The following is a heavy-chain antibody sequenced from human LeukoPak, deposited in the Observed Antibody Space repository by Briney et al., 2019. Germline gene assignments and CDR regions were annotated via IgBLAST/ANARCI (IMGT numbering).Heavy chain of an antibody. CDR1: GFTFSSYW. CDR3: AREMGLSIAVAGAVTY. D-gene: IGHD6-19*01. V-gene: IGHV3-7*03. CDR2: IKQDGSEK. Sequence: PGGSLRLSCAASGFTFSSYWMSWVRQAPGKGLEWVANIKQDGSEKYYVDSVKGRFTISRDKSKNTLYLQMHSLRAEDTAVYYCAREMGLSIAVAGAVTYWGQGTLVTVSS. J-gene: IGHJ4*02.